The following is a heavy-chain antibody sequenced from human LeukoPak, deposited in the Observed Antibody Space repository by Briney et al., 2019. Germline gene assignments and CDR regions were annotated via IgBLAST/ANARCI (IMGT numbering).Heavy chain of an antibody. J-gene: IGHJ4*02. Sequence: SETLSLTCTVSGYSISSGYYWGWIRQPPGKGLEWIGTIYKSGSTFYNPSLKSRVTKSIDTSKNQFSLKLSSVTAADTAMYYCARYYYDSSGYPDYWGQGTLVTVSS. CDR1: GYSISSGYY. CDR3: ARYYYDSSGYPDY. CDR2: IYKSGST. V-gene: IGHV4-38-2*02. D-gene: IGHD3-22*01.